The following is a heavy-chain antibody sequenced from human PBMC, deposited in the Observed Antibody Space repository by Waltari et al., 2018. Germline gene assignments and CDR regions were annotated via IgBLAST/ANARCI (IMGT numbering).Heavy chain of an antibody. CDR3: ARDNRSYFGSGSFPFDH. V-gene: IGHV3-33*01. D-gene: IGHD3-10*01. J-gene: IGHJ4*02. CDR2: IWYDRNIK. Sequence: QVQRVESGGGLVQSGKSLRLSCAESGFSFSNYGMHWVRQAPGKGMVWGSVIWYDRNIKKYGASANGRFTISRDNSKNTLYLEVNRLRADDTGVYYCARDNRSYFGSGSFPFDHWGQGVLVTVAS. CDR1: GFSFSNYG.